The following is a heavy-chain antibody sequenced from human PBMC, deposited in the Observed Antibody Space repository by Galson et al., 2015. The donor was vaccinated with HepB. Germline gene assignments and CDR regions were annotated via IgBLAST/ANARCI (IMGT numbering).Heavy chain of an antibody. D-gene: IGHD3-10*01. Sequence: SVKVSCKASGYIFTDYYIHWVRQAPGQGLEWMGCIYPNSGGTYYAQKFQGRITMTTDTSISTAYMELSRLISDDTAVYYCAKDRGRASEVGSFDAFDIWGQGTMVTVSS. CDR1: GYIFTDYY. J-gene: IGHJ3*02. CDR2: IYPNSGGT. V-gene: IGHV1-2*02. CDR3: AKDRGRASEVGSFDAFDI.